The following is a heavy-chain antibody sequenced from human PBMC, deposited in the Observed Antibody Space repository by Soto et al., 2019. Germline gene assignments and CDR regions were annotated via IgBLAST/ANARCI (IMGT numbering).Heavy chain of an antibody. CDR3: ARQSYDSSDYFDY. Sequence: PSETLSLTCTVSGGSISSGDYYWSWIRQPPGKGLEWIGYIYYSGSTYYNPSLKSRVTISVDTSRIHFSLKLISVTAADTAVYYCARQSYDSSDYFDYWGQGTLVPVSS. V-gene: IGHV4-30-4*01. CDR2: IYYSGST. D-gene: IGHD3-22*01. CDR1: GGSISSGDYY. J-gene: IGHJ4*02.